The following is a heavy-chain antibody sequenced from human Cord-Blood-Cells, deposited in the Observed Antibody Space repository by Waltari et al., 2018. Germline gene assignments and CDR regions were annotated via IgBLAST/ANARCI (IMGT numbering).Heavy chain of an antibody. CDR1: GYTFTSYY. J-gene: IGHJ4*02. V-gene: IGHV1-46*01. CDR3: ARTLSIAARPASFDY. Sequence: QVQLVQSGAEVKKPGASVKVSCKASGYTFTSYYMHWVRQAPGQGLEWMGIINPSGGSTSYAQKFQGRVTMTRDTSTSTVYMELSSLRSEDTAVYYCARTLSIAARPASFDYWGQGTLVTVSS. D-gene: IGHD6-6*01. CDR2: INPSGGST.